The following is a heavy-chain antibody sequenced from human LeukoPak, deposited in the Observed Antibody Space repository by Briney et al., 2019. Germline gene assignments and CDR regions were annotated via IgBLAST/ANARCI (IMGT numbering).Heavy chain of an antibody. D-gene: IGHD3-10*01. CDR1: GFTFSSYA. CDR3: AKILTLLWFGELGYFDY. J-gene: IGHJ4*02. CDR2: ISGSGGST. V-gene: IGHV3-23*01. Sequence: PGGSLRLSCAASGFTFSSYAMSWVRQAPGKGLEWVSAISGSGGSTYYADSVKGRFTISRDNSKNTLYLQMNSLRAEDTAVYYCAKILTLLWFGELGYFDYWGQGTLVTVSS.